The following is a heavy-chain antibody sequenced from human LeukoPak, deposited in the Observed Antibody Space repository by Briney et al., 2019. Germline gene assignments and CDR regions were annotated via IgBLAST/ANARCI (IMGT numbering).Heavy chain of an antibody. V-gene: IGHV3-48*03. CDR1: GFILSTSE. CDR2: IRSRDRTI. Sequence: GGSLRLSCVASGFILSTSEMNWVRQAPGKGLEWVSYIRSRDRTIYYADSVKGRFTISTDNAENSLYLQMNSLRTEDTAVYYCARDHRWGFDYWGRGTLVTVSS. CDR3: ARDHRWGFDY. D-gene: IGHD7-27*01. J-gene: IGHJ4*02.